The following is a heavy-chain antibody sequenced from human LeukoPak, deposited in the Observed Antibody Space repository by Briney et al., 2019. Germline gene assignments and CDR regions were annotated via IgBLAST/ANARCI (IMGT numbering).Heavy chain of an antibody. CDR1: GYTFTSYD. J-gene: IGHJ4*02. CDR3: ARGLNRRNQLLYSY. V-gene: IGHV1-8*01. CDR2: INPNSGNT. Sequence: ASVKVSCKASGYTFTSYDINWVRQATGQGLEWMGWINPNSGNTGYAQKFQGRVTMTRNTSISTAYMELSSLRSEDTAVYYCARGLNRRNQLLYSYWGQGTLVTVSS. D-gene: IGHD2-2*02.